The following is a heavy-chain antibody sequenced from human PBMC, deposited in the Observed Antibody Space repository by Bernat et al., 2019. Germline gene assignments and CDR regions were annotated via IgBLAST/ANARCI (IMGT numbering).Heavy chain of an antibody. CDR1: GFTFSSYA. Sequence: EVQLLESGGGLVQPGGSLRLSCAASGFTFSSYAMSWVRQAPGKGLEWVSAISGSGGRTYYADSVKGRFTISRDNSKNTLYLQMNSLRAEDTAVYYCAKDLVRWNYAFDIWGQGTMVTVSS. CDR3: AKDLVRWNYAFDI. V-gene: IGHV3-23*01. CDR2: ISGSGGRT. J-gene: IGHJ3*02. D-gene: IGHD4-17*01.